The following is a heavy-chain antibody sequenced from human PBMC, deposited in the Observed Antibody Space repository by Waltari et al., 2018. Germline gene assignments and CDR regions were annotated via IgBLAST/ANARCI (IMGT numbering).Heavy chain of an antibody. CDR3: ARGNYGLFSGHYSDL. V-gene: IGHV4-4*07. J-gene: IGHJ5*02. CDR2: IFASGGT. CDR1: GGSVTGAN. D-gene: IGHD3-3*01. Sequence: QVELQESGPGLVKPSETLSLTCPVSGGSVTGANWSWVRQPAGKGLEWIGRIFASGGTAYKPSVNSRVTMSVDTSKNEFALRRTSVTAADTAVYYCARGNYGLFSGHYSDLWGRGTRVTVSS.